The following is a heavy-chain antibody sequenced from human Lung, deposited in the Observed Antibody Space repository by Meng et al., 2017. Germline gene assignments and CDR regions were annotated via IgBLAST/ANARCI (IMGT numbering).Heavy chain of an antibody. CDR2: INHSGST. D-gene: IGHD4-11*01. V-gene: IGHV4-34*01. J-gene: IGHJ4*02. CDR1: GGSFSDYY. Sequence: QVQLQQWGAGLLQPSETLSLTCVVSGGSFSDYYWSWIRQPPGKGLEWIGEINHSGSTNYNPSRESRATISVDTSQNNLSLKLSSVTAADSAVYYCARGPTTMAHDFDYWGQGTPVTVSS. CDR3: ARGPTTMAHDFDY.